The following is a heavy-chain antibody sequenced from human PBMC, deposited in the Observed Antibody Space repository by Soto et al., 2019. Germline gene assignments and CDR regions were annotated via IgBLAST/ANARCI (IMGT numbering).Heavy chain of an antibody. CDR2: INHSGST. CDR3: ASGGYGSGSYYNHRTYYFDY. CDR1: GGSFSSYY. D-gene: IGHD3-10*01. V-gene: IGHV4-34*01. J-gene: IGHJ4*02. Sequence: SETLSLTCDRYGGSFSSYYWSWIRQPPGKGLEWIGEINHSGSTNYNPSLKSRVTISVDTSKNQFSLKLSSVTAADTAVYYCASGGYGSGSYYNHRTYYFDYWGQGTLVTVSS.